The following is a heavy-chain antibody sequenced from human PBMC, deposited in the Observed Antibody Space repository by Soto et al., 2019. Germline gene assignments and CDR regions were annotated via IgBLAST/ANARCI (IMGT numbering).Heavy chain of an antibody. V-gene: IGHV1-69*12. Sequence: QVQLVQSGAEVKKPGSSVKVSCKASGGTFSSYAISWVRQAPGQGLEWMGGIIPIFGTANYAQKFQSRVTITADESTSTPYGELSSLRTEDRAVYYCARNIAARLRYYYYGMDVWGQGTTVTVSS. D-gene: IGHD6-6*01. J-gene: IGHJ6*01. CDR1: GGTFSSYA. CDR3: ARNIAARLRYYYYGMDV. CDR2: IIPIFGTA.